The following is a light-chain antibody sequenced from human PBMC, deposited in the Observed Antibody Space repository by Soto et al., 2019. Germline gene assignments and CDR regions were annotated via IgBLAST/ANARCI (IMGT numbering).Light chain of an antibody. CDR2: GAS. J-gene: IGKJ3*01. CDR3: QQYNNWPFS. V-gene: IGKV3-15*01. CDR1: QSVSSN. Sequence: EIVMTQSPATLSVSPGERATLSCRASQSVSSNLACYQQKPGQAPRLLIYGASTRATGIPARFSGSGSGTEFTLTISSLQSEDFAVYYCQQYNNWPFSFGPGTKVAIK.